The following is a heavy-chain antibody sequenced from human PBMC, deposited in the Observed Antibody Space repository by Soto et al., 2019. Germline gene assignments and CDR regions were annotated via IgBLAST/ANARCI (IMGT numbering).Heavy chain of an antibody. CDR2: ISGSGVTT. V-gene: IGHV3-23*01. Sequence: GGSLRLSCAVSGFTFSSSAMSWVRQAPGKGLEWVSIISGSGVTTYYADSVEGRFTISRDNSRNTLHLQMNSLGVEDTAVYYCAKMAFFGDPPGGDSWGQGTLVTVSS. CDR1: GFTFSSSA. D-gene: IGHD3-10*01. CDR3: AKMAFFGDPPGGDS. J-gene: IGHJ4*02.